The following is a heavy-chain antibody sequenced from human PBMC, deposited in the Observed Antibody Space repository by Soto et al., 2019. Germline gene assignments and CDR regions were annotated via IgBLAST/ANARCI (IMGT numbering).Heavy chain of an antibody. J-gene: IGHJ4*02. V-gene: IGHV3-64D*06. CDR2: ISTNGGST. CDR1: GFTFSVYA. CDR3: VKGEYYYDGSAYYPFDY. D-gene: IGHD3-22*01. Sequence: EVQLVESGGGLVQPGGSLRLSCSASGFTFSVYAMHWVRQAPGKGLEYVSSISTNGGSTHYADSVKGRFTISRDNSKNTLYLQMRSLRAEDTAVYYCVKGEYYYDGSAYYPFDYWGQGTLVTVSS.